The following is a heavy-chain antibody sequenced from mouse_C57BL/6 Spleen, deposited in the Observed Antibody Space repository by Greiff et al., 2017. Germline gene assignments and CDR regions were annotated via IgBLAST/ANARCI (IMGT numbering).Heavy chain of an antibody. CDR2: IRSKSNNYAT. CDR1: GFSFNTYA. CDR3: VRQILLHVGAMDY. V-gene: IGHV10-1*01. D-gene: IGHD1-1*01. J-gene: IGHJ4*01. Sequence: EVQRVESGGGLVQPKGSLKLSCAASGFSFNTYAMNWVRQAPGTGLEWVARIRSKSNNYATYYADSVKDRFTISRVDSESMLYLQMNNLKTEYTAMYYCVRQILLHVGAMDYWGQGTSVTVSS.